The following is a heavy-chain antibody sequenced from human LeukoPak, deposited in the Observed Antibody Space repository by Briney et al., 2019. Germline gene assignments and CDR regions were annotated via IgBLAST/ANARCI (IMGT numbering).Heavy chain of an antibody. J-gene: IGHJ4*02. D-gene: IGHD3-22*01. CDR2: INPSGGST. CDR3: ASSGGGDYYDSSGYYPFDY. CDR1: GYTFTSYY. Sequence: ASVKVSCKASGYTFTSYYMHWVRQAPGQGLEWMGIINPSGGSTSYAQKFQGRVTVTRDTSTSTVYMELSSLRSEDTAVYYCASSGGGDYYDSSGYYPFDYWGQGTLVTVSS. V-gene: IGHV1-46*01.